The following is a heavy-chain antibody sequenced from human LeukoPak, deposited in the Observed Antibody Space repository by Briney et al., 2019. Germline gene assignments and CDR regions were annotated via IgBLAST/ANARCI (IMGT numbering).Heavy chain of an antibody. V-gene: IGHV3-30*18. CDR1: GFTFSSYG. CDR2: ISYDGSNK. D-gene: IGHD4-23*01. Sequence: GGSLRLSCAASGFTFSSYGMHWVRQARGKGLEWVAVISYDGSNKYYADSVKGRFTISRDNSKNTLYLQMNSLRAEDTAVYYCAKRGDYGGNSPFDYWGQGTLVTVSS. CDR3: AKRGDYGGNSPFDY. J-gene: IGHJ4*02.